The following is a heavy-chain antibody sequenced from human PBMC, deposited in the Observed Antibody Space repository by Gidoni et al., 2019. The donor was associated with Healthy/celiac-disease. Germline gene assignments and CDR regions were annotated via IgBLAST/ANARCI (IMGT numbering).Heavy chain of an antibody. D-gene: IGHD6-13*01. J-gene: IGHJ2*01. CDR1: GFTFSSYA. CDR3: ARDRDLWQQLVPTYFDL. V-gene: IGHV3-30*01. Sequence: QVQLVESGGGVVQPGRYLRLSCAASGFTFSSYAMHWVRQAPGKGLEWVAVISYDGSNKYYADSVKGRFTISRDNSKNTLYLQMNSLRAEDTAVYYCARDRDLWQQLVPTYFDLWGRGTLVTVSS. CDR2: ISYDGSNK.